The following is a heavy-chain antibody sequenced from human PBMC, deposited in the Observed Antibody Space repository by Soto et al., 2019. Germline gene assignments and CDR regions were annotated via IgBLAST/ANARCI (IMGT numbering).Heavy chain of an antibody. CDR2: IYYSGST. Sequence: PSETLSLTCTVSGGSISSGGYYWSWIRQHPGKGLEWIGYIYYSGSTNYNPSLKSRVTISVDTSKNQFSLKLSSVTAADTAVYYCARDYYYYYGMDVWGQGTTVTVSS. CDR1: GGSISSGGYY. J-gene: IGHJ6*02. CDR3: ARDYYYYYGMDV. V-gene: IGHV4-61*08.